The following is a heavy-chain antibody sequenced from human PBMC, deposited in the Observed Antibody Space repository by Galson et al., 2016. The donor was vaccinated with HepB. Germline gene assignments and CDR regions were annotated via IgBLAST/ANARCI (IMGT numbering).Heavy chain of an antibody. D-gene: IGHD3-16*01. Sequence: SLRLSCAGSGFSFNNYAMSWVRQAPGKGLEWVSSVSGNGDSIYYADSVKGRFTISRDNSQNTLFLQMNSLTADDTAVYYCVKPGGGHKAEYIHDYCGMNFWGQGTTVTVSS. CDR3: VKPGGGHKAEYIHDYCGMNF. J-gene: IGHJ6*02. V-gene: IGHV3-23*01. CDR1: GFSFNNYA. CDR2: VSGNGDSI.